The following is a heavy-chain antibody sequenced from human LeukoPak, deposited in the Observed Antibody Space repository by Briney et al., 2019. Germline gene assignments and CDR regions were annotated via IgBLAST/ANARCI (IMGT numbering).Heavy chain of an antibody. CDR2: INRDGDTT. CDR3: AKDPSFVVVPAANDY. CDR1: GITLGSHW. V-gene: IGHV3-74*01. J-gene: IGHJ4*02. D-gene: IGHD2-2*01. Sequence: GGSLRLSCAASGITLGSHWMHWVRQVPGKGLVWVSHINRDGDTTTYADSVKGRFTISRDNAKNTLYLQMNSLRTEDTAVYYCAKDPSFVVVPAANDYWGQGTLVTVSS.